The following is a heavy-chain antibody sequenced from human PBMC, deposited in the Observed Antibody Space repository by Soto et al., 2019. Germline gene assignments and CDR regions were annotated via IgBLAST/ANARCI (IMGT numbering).Heavy chain of an antibody. CDR3: AALYSSSWYAVPHWFDP. Sequence: SETLSLTCTVSGGSISSSSYYWGWIRQPPGKGLEWIGSIYYSGSTYYNPSLKSRVTISVDTSKNQFSLKLSSVTAADTAVYYCAALYSSSWYAVPHWFDPWGQGTLVTVS. CDR2: IYYSGST. V-gene: IGHV4-39*01. D-gene: IGHD6-13*01. J-gene: IGHJ5*02. CDR1: GGSISSSSYY.